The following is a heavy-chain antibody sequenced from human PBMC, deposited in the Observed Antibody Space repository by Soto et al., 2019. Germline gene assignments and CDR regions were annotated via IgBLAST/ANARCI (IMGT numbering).Heavy chain of an antibody. CDR2: ISYDGSNK. J-gene: IGHJ6*02. Sequence: WSRKTTGKGLEWVAVISYDGSNKYYADSVKGRFTISRDNSKNTLYLQMNSLRAEDTAVYYCAKDQANCSSTSCSYYYYYGMDVWGQGTTVTVSS. V-gene: IGHV3-30*18. CDR3: AKDQANCSSTSCSYYYYYGMDV. D-gene: IGHD2-2*01.